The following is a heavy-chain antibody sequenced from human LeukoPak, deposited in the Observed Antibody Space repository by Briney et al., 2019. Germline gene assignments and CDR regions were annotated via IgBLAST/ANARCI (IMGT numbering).Heavy chain of an antibody. CDR1: GLTSSTYW. CDR2: INRDGSEK. Sequence: PGGSLRLSCAASGLTSSTYWMSWVRQAPGKGLEWVANINRDGSEKHYVESVKGRFTISRDNAKNSLYLQLNSLRAEDTAIYYCARDQDAYSSDWYAVFGSWGQGTQVTVAS. CDR3: ARDQDAYSSDWYAVFGS. J-gene: IGHJ5*02. V-gene: IGHV3-7*05. D-gene: IGHD6-19*01.